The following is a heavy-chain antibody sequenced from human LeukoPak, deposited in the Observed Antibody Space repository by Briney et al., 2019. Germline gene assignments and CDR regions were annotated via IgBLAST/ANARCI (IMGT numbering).Heavy chain of an antibody. Sequence: PGGSLRLSCAASGFTFSSYGMHWVRQAPGKGLEWVAFIRYDGSNKYYADSVKGRFTISRDNSKNTLYLQMNSLRAEDTAVYYCAKDLPVYCGGDCRPDYWGQGTLVTVSS. D-gene: IGHD2-21*01. CDR2: IRYDGSNK. CDR1: GFTFSSYG. CDR3: AKDLPVYCGGDCRPDY. V-gene: IGHV3-30*02. J-gene: IGHJ4*02.